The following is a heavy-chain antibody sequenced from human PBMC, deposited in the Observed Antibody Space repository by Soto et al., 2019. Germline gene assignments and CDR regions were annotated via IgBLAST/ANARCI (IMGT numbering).Heavy chain of an antibody. V-gene: IGHV3-9*02. CDR1: GFTADDYA. D-gene: IGHD4-17*01. CDR3: AKDMKWGGMTTIHYFDS. CDR2: ISSNSDTI. Sequence: EVQLVESGGGLVQPGRSLRLSCVASGFTADDYALHWVRQAPGKGLEWVSGISSNSDTIHYADSVKGRFTISRDNAKNSLFLQMNSLRPGATAVYYCAKDMKWGGMTTIHYFDSWGQGTLVTVSS. J-gene: IGHJ4*02.